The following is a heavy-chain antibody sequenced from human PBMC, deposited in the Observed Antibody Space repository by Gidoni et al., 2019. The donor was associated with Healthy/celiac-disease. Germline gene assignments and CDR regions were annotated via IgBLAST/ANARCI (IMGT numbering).Heavy chain of an antibody. CDR3: TTEACMPTRDYGGNSGLGCAFDI. J-gene: IGHJ3*02. CDR2: IKSKADGGTT. D-gene: IGHD4-17*01. CDR1: GFTFSNAW. V-gene: IGHV3-15*01. Sequence: EVQLVESGGGLVQPVGSLRLSCAASGFTFSNAWMRWVRQAPGKGLEWVGRIKSKADGGTTDSAAPVKGRFTISRDDSKNTLYLQMNSLKTEDTAVYYCTTEACMPTRDYGGNSGLGCAFDIWGQGTMVTVSS.